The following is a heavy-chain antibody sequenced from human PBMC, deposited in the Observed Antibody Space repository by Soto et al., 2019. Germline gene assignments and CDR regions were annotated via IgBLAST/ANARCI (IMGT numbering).Heavy chain of an antibody. D-gene: IGHD6-6*01. CDR2: IYYSGST. CDR3: ARDRSSSPTLDAFDI. Sequence: QVQLQESGPGLVKPSQTLSPTCTVSGGSISSGDYYWSWIRQPPGKGLEWIGYIYYSGSTYYNPSLKSRVTISVDTSKNQFSLKLSSVTAADTAVYYCARDRSSSPTLDAFDIWGQGTMVTVSS. V-gene: IGHV4-30-4*01. CDR1: GGSISSGDYY. J-gene: IGHJ3*02.